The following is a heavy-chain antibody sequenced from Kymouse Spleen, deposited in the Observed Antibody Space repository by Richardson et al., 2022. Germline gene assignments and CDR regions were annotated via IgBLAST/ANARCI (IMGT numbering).Heavy chain of an antibody. Sequence: QLQLQESGPGLVKPSETLSLTCTVSGGSISSSSYYWGWIRQPPGKGLEWIGSIYYSGSTYYNPSLKSRVTISVDTSKNQFSLKLSSVTAADTAVYYCASLIVVVPAARGWFDPWGQGTLVTVSS. J-gene: IGHJ5*02. CDR3: ASLIVVVPAARGWFDP. V-gene: IGHV4-39*01. CDR2: IYYSGST. D-gene: IGHD2-2*02. CDR1: GGSISSSSYY.